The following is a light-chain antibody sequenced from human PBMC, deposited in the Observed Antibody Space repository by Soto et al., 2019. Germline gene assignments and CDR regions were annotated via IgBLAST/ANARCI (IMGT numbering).Light chain of an antibody. Sequence: QSVLTQPPSVSGAPGQRVPISCTGSSSNIGACYDVHWYQQLPGTAPKLLIYGNSNRPSGVPDRFSGSKSGTSASPAITGLQAEDEADYYCQSYDSSLSGNVFGTGTKVTVL. CDR2: GNS. V-gene: IGLV1-40*01. J-gene: IGLJ1*01. CDR1: SSNIGACYD. CDR3: QSYDSSLSGNV.